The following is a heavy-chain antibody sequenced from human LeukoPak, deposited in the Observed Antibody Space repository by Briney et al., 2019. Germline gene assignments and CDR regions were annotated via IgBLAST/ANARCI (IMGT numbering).Heavy chain of an antibody. CDR3: ARKDSSSWYFQH. CDR1: GFTFSDYY. D-gene: IGHD6-13*01. CDR2: ISSSGSTI. V-gene: IGHV3-11*01. Sequence: GGSLRLSCAASGFTFSDYYMSWIRQAPGKGLEWVSYISSSGSTIYYADSVKGRFTISRDNAKNSLYLQMNGLRAEDTAVYYCARKDSSSWYFQHWGQGTLVTVSS. J-gene: IGHJ1*01.